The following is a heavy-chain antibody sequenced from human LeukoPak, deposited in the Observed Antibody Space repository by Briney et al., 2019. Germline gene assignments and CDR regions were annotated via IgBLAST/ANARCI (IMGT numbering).Heavy chain of an antibody. Sequence: GGSLRLSCAASGFTFSSYGIHWVRQAPGKGLEWVAVISYDGGNKYYADSVKGRFTISRDNSKNTLYLQMNSLRAEDTAVYYCAKDRTRGYSYGLFVYWGQGTLVTVSS. CDR1: GFTFSSYG. D-gene: IGHD5-18*01. V-gene: IGHV3-30*18. J-gene: IGHJ4*02. CDR3: AKDRTRGYSYGLFVY. CDR2: ISYDGGNK.